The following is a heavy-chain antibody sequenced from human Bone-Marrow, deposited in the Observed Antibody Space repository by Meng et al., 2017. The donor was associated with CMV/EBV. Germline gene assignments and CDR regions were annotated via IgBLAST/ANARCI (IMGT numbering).Heavy chain of an antibody. V-gene: IGHV2-70D*14. CDR3: ARDSSGYYLFDY. CDR2: IDWDDDK. Sequence: SGPTLVKPTQTLTLTCTFSGFSLSTSGMRVSWIRQPPGKALEWLARIDWDDDKFYSTSLKTRLTISKDTSKNQVVLTMTNMDPVDTATYYCARDSSGYYLFDYWGQGTLVTGSS. J-gene: IGHJ4*02. D-gene: IGHD3-22*01. CDR1: GFSLSTSGMR.